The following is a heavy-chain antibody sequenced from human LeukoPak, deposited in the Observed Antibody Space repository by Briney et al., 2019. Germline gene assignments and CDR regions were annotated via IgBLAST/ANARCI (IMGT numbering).Heavy chain of an antibody. J-gene: IGHJ4*02. CDR3: AKDSYSKGDY. Sequence: GGSLTLSCAASGFTFSYHLMTWVRQAPGKGLEWVANIKNDGTVKNYVDSVKGRFTISRDNAKNSLYLQMNSLRAEDTGVYYCAKDSYSKGDYWGQGVLVTVSS. V-gene: IGHV3-7*01. CDR2: IKNDGTVK. CDR1: GFTFSYHL. D-gene: IGHD5-18*01.